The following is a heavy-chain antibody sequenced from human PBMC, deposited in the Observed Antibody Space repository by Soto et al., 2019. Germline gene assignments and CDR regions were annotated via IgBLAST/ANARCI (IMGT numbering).Heavy chain of an antibody. V-gene: IGHV4-38-2*01. CDR3: ARYYDILTGYNYFDY. J-gene: IGHJ4*02. D-gene: IGHD3-9*01. CDR1: GYSISSGYY. CDR2: IYHSGST. Sequence: SETLSLTCAVSGYSISSGYYWGWIRQPPGKGLEWIGSIYHSGSTYYNPSLESRVTISVDTSKNQFSLKLSSVTAADTAVYYCARYYDILTGYNYFDYWGQGTLVTVSS.